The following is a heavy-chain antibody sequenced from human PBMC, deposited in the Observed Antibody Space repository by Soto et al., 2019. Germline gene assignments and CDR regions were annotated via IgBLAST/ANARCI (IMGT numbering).Heavy chain of an antibody. Sequence: QVQLVPSGAEVKKPGASVKVSCKASGYTFTSDGISGVLQAPGQGLEWMGWISAYNGNTNYAQKLQGRVTMTTDTSTSTAYVELRSLRSDDTAVYSCARGVDDYGDFCYFDLWGRGTLVAVS. J-gene: IGHJ2*01. V-gene: IGHV1-18*04. CDR2: ISAYNGNT. CDR1: GYTFTSDG. D-gene: IGHD4-17*01. CDR3: ARGVDDYGDFCYFDL.